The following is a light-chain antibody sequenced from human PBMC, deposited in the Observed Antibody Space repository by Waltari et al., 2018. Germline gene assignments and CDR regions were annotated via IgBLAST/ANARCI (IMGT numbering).Light chain of an antibody. CDR3: GTWDSSLSAVV. Sequence: QSVLTQPPSVSAAPGQTVTISCSGSGSNSAYNYVSWYQQLPGTAPKLLIYDNHKRPSVIPARYSGSKSGTSATLGITGLQTGDEAHYYCGTWDSSLSAVVFGGGTKLTVL. J-gene: IGLJ3*02. CDR1: GSNSAYNY. CDR2: DNH. V-gene: IGLV1-51*01.